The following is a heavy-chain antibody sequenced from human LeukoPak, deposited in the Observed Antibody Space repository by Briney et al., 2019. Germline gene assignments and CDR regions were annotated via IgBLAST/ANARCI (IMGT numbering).Heavy chain of an antibody. Sequence: PGGSLRLSCAASGFTFSNYAMSWVRQAPGKGLEWVSAISGSGGSTYYADSVKGRFTISRDNSKNTLYLQMNSLRAEDTAVYYCAKDGWLRLYYFDYWGQGTLVTVSS. D-gene: IGHD5-12*01. CDR3: AKDGWLRLYYFDY. V-gene: IGHV3-23*01. J-gene: IGHJ4*02. CDR1: GFTFSNYA. CDR2: ISGSGGST.